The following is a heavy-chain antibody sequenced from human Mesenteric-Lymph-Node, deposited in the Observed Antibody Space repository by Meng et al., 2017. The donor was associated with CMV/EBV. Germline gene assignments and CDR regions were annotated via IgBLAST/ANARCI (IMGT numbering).Heavy chain of an antibody. J-gene: IGHJ6*02. CDR2: IYYSGST. Sequence: SETLSLTCTVSGGSISIYYWSWIRQPPGKGLEWIGYIYYSGSTNYNPSLKSRVTISVDTSKNQFSLKLNSVTTADTAVYYCARGGEGYIDYYGLDVWGQGTTVTVSS. CDR1: GGSISIYY. V-gene: IGHV4-59*01. D-gene: IGHD5-18*01. CDR3: ARGGEGYIDYYGLDV.